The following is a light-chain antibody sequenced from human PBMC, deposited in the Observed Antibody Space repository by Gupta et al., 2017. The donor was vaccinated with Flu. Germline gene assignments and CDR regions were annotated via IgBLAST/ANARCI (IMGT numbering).Light chain of an antibody. J-gene: IGKJ5*01. V-gene: IGKV2-30*01. Sequence: DVVMTQSPLSLSVTLGQPASISCRSSQSLLYSDGNTFLSWFHQRPGQAPRRLIYKVSNRDAGVPGRFSGSGSGKDFTLNISRGEAEDVGVYYCRQGTHWPPITFGQGTRLEIK. CDR2: KVS. CDR1: QSLLYSDGNTF. CDR3: RQGTHWPPIT.